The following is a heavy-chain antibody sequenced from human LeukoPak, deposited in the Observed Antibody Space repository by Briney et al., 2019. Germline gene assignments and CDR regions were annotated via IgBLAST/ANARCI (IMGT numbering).Heavy chain of an antibody. Sequence: ASVKVSCKASGYTFTVYYMHWVRQAPGQGLEWMGYINPHSGDTIYAPNFQGRATTTRDTSISTVYMELSNLRSDDTAVYYCSTEDKYCSSPSCNDYWGQGTLVTVSS. CDR3: STEDKYCSSPSCNDY. J-gene: IGHJ4*02. V-gene: IGHV1-2*02. CDR2: INPHSGDT. D-gene: IGHD2-2*01. CDR1: GYTFTVYY.